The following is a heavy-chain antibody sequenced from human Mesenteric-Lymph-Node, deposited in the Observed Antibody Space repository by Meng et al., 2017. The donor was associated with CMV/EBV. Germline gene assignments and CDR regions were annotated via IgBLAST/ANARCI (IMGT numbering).Heavy chain of an antibody. CDR1: GYTFTYYD. CDR2: ISANNGNT. J-gene: IGHJ4*02. V-gene: IGHV1-18*01. Sequence: ASVKVSCKASGYTFTYYDISWVRQAPGQGPEWMGWISANNGNTNYAQKFQGRVTMTTDTSTNTAYLELRSLRSDDTAVYYCAREPPYSSGWYPPISYDYWGQGTLVTVSS. CDR3: AREPPYSSGWYPPISYDY. D-gene: IGHD6-19*01.